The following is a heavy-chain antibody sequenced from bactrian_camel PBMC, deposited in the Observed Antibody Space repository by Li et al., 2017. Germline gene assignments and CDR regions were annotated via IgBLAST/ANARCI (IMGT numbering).Heavy chain of an antibody. CDR2: IYAGAGRT. CDR1: GSTSGSYC. J-gene: IGHJ4*01. Sequence: HVQLVESGGGSVQAGGSLRLSCAASGSTSGSYCMGWFRQAPGEEREGVACIYAGAGRTAYADSVKGRFTISQDNAKNTLYLQMNSLKPEDTAMYFCAADDFNLQLARHYKYWGQGTQVTVS. V-gene: IGHV3S1*01. CDR3: AADDFNLQLARHYKY. D-gene: IGHD2*01.